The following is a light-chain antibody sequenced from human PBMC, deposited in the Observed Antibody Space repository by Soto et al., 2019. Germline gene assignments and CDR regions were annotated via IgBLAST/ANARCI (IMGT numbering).Light chain of an antibody. CDR3: SSYAGSNNGHHYV. Sequence: QSVLTQPPSASGSPGQSVTISCTGTSSDVGGYNYVSWYQQHPGKAPKLMIYEVSKRPSGVPDRFSGSKSGNTASLTVSGLQAEDEADYYCSSYAGSNNGHHYVFGTGTKVTVL. V-gene: IGLV2-8*01. J-gene: IGLJ1*01. CDR2: EVS. CDR1: SSDVGGYNY.